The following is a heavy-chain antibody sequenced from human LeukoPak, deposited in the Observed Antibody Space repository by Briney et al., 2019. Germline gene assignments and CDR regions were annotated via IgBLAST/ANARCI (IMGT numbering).Heavy chain of an antibody. D-gene: IGHD3-10*01. V-gene: IGHV1-2*02. J-gene: IGHJ5*02. CDR3: ARVYGGSGSYVTWFDP. Sequence: GASVKVSCKASGYTFTGYYMHWVRQAPGQGLEWMGWINPNSGGTNYAQKFQGRVTMTRDTSISTAYMELSRLRSDDTAVYYCARVYGGSGSYVTWFDPWGQGTLVTVSS. CDR1: GYTFTGYY. CDR2: INPNSGGT.